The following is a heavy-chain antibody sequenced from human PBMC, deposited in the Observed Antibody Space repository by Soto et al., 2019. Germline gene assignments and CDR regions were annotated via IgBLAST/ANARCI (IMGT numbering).Heavy chain of an antibody. V-gene: IGHV3-21*01. D-gene: IGHD1-20*01. Sequence: PQRLSKTASECTCIDHGGNCIRKAPGKGLEWVSSISSSSSYIYYADSVKGRFTISRDNAKNSLYLQMNSLRAEDTAVYYCARDRLTGTFYGMEVWGQGTTVPVSS. CDR3: ARDRLTGTFYGMEV. CDR2: ISSSSSYI. CDR1: ECTCIDHG. J-gene: IGHJ6*02.